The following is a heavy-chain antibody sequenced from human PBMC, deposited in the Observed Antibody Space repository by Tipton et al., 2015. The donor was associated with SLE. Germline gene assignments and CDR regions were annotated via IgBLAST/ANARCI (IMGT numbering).Heavy chain of an antibody. Sequence: SLRLSCAASGFTVRSNYMNCVRQAPGKGLEWVSGFYSGGGTYYADSVKGRFTISRDNAKNSLYLQMNSLRAEDTAVYYCARDPGSYDFWSRAYMDVWGKGTTVTVSS. CDR2: FYSGGGT. J-gene: IGHJ6*03. CDR1: GFTVRSNY. V-gene: IGHV3-53*01. CDR3: ARDPGSYDFWSRAYMDV. D-gene: IGHD3-3*01.